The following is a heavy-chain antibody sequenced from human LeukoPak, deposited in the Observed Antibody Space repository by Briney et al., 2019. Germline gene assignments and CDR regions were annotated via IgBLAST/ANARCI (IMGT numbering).Heavy chain of an antibody. Sequence: GGSLRLSCVASGFTFSDYYMSWIRQAPGKGLEWVSYISTSGSTIYYADSVKGRFTISRDNAKNSLYLQMNSLRAEDTAVYYCARRGMVPRPLDYWGQGTLVTVSS. J-gene: IGHJ4*02. V-gene: IGHV3-11*04. CDR2: ISTSGSTI. CDR3: ARRGMVPRPLDY. D-gene: IGHD6-6*01. CDR1: GFTFSDYY.